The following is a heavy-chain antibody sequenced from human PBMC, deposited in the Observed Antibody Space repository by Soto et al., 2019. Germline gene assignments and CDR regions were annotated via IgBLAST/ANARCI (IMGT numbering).Heavy chain of an antibody. CDR3: AKVDCSGGSCSEFGFYYGMDV. J-gene: IGHJ6*02. V-gene: IGHV3-30*18. D-gene: IGHD2-15*01. CDR1: GFTFSSYG. Sequence: PGGSLRLSCAASGFTFSSYGMHWVRQAPGKGLEWVAVISYDGSNKYYADSVKGRFTISRDNSKNTLYLQMNSLRAEDTAVYYCAKVDCSGGSCSEFGFYYGMDVWGQGTTVTVSS. CDR2: ISYDGSNK.